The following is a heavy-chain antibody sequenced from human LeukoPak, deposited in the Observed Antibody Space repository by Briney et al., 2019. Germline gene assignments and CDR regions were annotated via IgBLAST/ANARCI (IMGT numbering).Heavy chain of an antibody. CDR3: AGGSRRDGYDY. D-gene: IGHD5-24*01. J-gene: IGHJ4*02. Sequence: GGSLRLSCAASGFTVSSNYMSWGRQAPGKGLEWVSVIYDNGDAYSADSVKGRFTISRHNSKNTLYLQMTSLRPEDTAVYYCAGGSRRDGYDYWGQGTLVTVSS. V-gene: IGHV3-53*04. CDR2: IYDNGDA. CDR1: GFTVSSNY.